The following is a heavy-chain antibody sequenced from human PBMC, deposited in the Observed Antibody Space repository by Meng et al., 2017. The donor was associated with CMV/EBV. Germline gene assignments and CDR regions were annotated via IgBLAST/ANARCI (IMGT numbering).Heavy chain of an antibody. V-gene: IGHV1-69*12. CDR1: GGIFSSYA. J-gene: IGHJ4*02. CDR2: IIPIFGTA. CDR3: ARQLRLGELLPFDY. Sequence: VQLVQSGAEVKKPGSSVKFSCKDSGGIFSSYAISWVRQAPGQGLEWMGGIIPIFGTANYEQKFQGRVTITADESTSTAYMELSSLRSEDTAVYYCARQLRLGELLPFDYWGQGTLVTVSS. D-gene: IGHD3-16*01.